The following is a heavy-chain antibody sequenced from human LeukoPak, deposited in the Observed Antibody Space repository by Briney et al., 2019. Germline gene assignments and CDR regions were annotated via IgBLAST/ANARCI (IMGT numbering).Heavy chain of an antibody. CDR3: ARGQSMYY. CDR1: VYTFNNYF. J-gene: IGHJ4*02. V-gene: IGHV1-18*01. CDR2: ISPHSHTT. Sequence: ASVKVSCKASVYTFNNYFISWVRQAPGQGLEWVGWISPHSHTTNYAEKVQGRVTITTDPSTHTVYLELGSLRSDDTAVYFCARGQSMYYWGPGTPVTVSS. D-gene: IGHD2-8*01.